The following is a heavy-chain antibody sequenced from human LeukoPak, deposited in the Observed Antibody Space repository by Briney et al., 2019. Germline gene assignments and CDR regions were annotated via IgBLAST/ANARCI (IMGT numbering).Heavy chain of an antibody. J-gene: IGHJ4*02. D-gene: IGHD6-19*01. CDR2: INPNSGGT. CDR3: ARVRSLYGSGWYYFDY. V-gene: IGHV1-2*02. CDR1: GYTFTGYY. Sequence: ASVKVSCKASGYTFTGYYMHWVRQAPGQGLEWMGWINPNSGGTNYAQKFQGRVTMTRDTSISTAYMELSRLRSDDTAVYYCARVRSLYGSGWYYFDYWGQGTLVTVSS.